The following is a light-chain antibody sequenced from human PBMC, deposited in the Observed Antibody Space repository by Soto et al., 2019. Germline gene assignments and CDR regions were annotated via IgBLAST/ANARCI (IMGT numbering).Light chain of an antibody. CDR1: QTVYNN. V-gene: IGKV3-15*01. CDR2: AAS. CDR3: QQYTAWPLT. J-gene: IGKJ4*01. Sequence: EIVMTQTPATLSVSPGERCPLSCRASQTVYNNLAWYQQKPGQAPRLLIYAASTRATGFPARFSGSGFGTEFTLTISSLQSEDFAVYYCQQYTAWPLTFGGGTKVDIK.